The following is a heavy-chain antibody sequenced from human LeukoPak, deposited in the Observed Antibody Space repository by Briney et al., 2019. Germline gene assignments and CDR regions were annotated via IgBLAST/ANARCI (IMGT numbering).Heavy chain of an antibody. V-gene: IGHV3-48*01. J-gene: IGHJ4*02. D-gene: IGHD1-26*01. CDR1: GFTFSSYS. Sequence: PGGSLRLSCAASGFTFSSYSMNWVRQAPGKGLEWVSYISSSSSTIYYADSVKGRFTISRDNAKNSMYLQMNSLRAEDSTVYYCARDRPSGSYIHYWGQGTLVTVSS. CDR2: ISSSSSTI. CDR3: ARDRPSGSYIHY.